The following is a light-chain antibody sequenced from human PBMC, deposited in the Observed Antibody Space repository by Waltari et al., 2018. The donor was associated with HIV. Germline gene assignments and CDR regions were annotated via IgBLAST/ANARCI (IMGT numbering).Light chain of an antibody. Sequence: QSALTQSASVSGSPGQSITISCTGTSSDVGRYNLLSWYQHHPGKAPKLMIYEVNKRPSGVSNRFSGSKSGNTASLTISGLQAEDEADYYCCSYAGSSTSVVFGGGTKLTVL. V-gene: IGLV2-23*02. CDR1: SSDVGRYNL. J-gene: IGLJ2*01. CDR2: EVN. CDR3: CSYAGSSTSVV.